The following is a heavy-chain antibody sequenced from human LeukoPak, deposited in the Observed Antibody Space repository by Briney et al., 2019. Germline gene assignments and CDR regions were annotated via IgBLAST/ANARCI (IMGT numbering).Heavy chain of an antibody. V-gene: IGHV3-23*01. Sequence: PGGSLRLSCAASGFTFSSYAMSWVRKAPGKGLEWVSSISNSGGRTFYTDSVKGRFTISRDNSKITLYLQMNSLRAEDSAVYYCAKDLGYYSSYYYGMDVWGQGTTVTVSS. J-gene: IGHJ6*02. D-gene: IGHD4-11*01. CDR3: AKDLGYYSSYYYGMDV. CDR2: ISNSGGRT. CDR1: GFTFSSYA.